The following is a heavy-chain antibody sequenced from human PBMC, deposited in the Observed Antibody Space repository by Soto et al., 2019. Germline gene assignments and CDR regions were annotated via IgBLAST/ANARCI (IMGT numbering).Heavy chain of an antibody. CDR1: GFTFSNYA. D-gene: IGHD6-19*01. V-gene: IGHV3-23*01. CDR3: AKRGAFNSGWVGDIDY. CDR2: ITNSGRST. J-gene: IGHJ4*02. Sequence: VQLLESGGNLVQPGGSLRLSCAASGFTFSNYAMSWVRQAPGKGLEWVSSITNSGRSTYYADSVKGRFTISRDNSKNTLYLQMTSLRADDTAVYYCAKRGAFNSGWVGDIDYWGQGNLVTVS.